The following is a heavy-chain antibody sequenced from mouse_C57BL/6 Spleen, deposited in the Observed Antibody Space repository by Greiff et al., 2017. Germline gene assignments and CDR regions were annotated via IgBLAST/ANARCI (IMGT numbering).Heavy chain of an antibody. CDR2: ISDGGSYT. J-gene: IGHJ4*01. Sequence: DVQLVESGGGLVKPGGSLKLSCAASGFTFSSYAMSWVRQTPEKRLEWVATISDGGSYTYYPDNVKGRFTISRDNAKNNLYLQMSHLKSEDTAMYYCARSYGNFLGYWGQGTSVTVSS. CDR1: GFTFSSYA. D-gene: IGHD2-1*01. V-gene: IGHV5-4*01. CDR3: ARSYGNFLGY.